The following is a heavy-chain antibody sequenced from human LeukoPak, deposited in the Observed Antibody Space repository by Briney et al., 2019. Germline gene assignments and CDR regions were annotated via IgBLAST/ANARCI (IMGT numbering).Heavy chain of an antibody. V-gene: IGHV4-4*02. D-gene: IGHD1-26*01. CDR1: GGSISSNKW. Sequence: PSQTLSLTCAVSGGSISSNKWWSWVRQPPGKGLEWIGEIYHSGNTNYNASLQSRVTISIDTSKNQFSLRLNSVTAADTAMYYCAKSGGYGLIDYWGQGTRVTVSS. CDR3: AKSGGYGLIDY. CDR2: IYHSGNT. J-gene: IGHJ4*02.